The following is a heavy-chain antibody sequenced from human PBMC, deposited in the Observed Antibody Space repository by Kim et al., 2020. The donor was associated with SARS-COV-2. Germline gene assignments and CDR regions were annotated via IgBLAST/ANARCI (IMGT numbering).Heavy chain of an antibody. V-gene: IGHV1-8*01. D-gene: IGHD2-2*01. Sequence: ASVKVSCKASGYTFTSYDIIWVRQATGQGLEWMGWMNANSGSTGYAQKFQGRITMTRNTSISTAYMELSSLTSDDTAVYYCARALYCTNTSCYVNFDYWGQGTLVTVSS. CDR1: GYTFTSYD. J-gene: IGHJ4*02. CDR3: ARALYCTNTSCYVNFDY. CDR2: MNANSGST.